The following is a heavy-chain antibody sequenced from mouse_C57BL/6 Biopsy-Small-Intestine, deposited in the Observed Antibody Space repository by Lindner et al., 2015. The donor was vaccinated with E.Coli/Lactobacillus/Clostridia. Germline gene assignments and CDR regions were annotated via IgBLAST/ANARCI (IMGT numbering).Heavy chain of an antibody. CDR2: INPNNGGT. V-gene: IGHV1-18*01. CDR3: ARRSFTTVVTTGPMDY. J-gene: IGHJ4*01. Sequence: VQLQESGPELVKPGASVKIPCKASGYTFTDYNMDWVKQSHGKSLEWIGDINPNNGGTIYNQKFKGKATLTVDKSSSTVYMELRSLTSEDTAVYYCARRSFTTVVTTGPMDYWGQGTSVTVSS. CDR1: GYTFTDYN. D-gene: IGHD1-1*01.